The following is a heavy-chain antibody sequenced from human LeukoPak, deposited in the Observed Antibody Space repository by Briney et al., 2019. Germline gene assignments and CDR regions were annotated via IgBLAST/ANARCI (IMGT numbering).Heavy chain of an antibody. CDR1: GYSFPSHW. CDR3: AREGVINTFDI. V-gene: IGHV5-51*01. J-gene: IGHJ3*02. Sequence: GESLKISCKGSGYSFPSHWIGWVRQMPGKGLEWIGIIYPGDSDTRYSPSFQGQVTISADKSISTAYLQWNSLKASDTAIYYCAREGVINTFDIWGQGTVVTVSS. CDR2: IYPGDSDT. D-gene: IGHD3-10*01.